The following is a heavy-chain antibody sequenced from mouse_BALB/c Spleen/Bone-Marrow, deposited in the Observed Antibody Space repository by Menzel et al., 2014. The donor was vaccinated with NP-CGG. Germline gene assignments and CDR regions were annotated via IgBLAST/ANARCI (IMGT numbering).Heavy chain of an antibody. D-gene: IGHD1-1*01. CDR3: TRSYGSSYEYYFDY. J-gene: IGHJ2*01. V-gene: IGHV1-69*02. Sequence: VQLQQSGAELVRPGASVKLSCKASGYTFTSYWINWVKQRPGQGLEWIGNIYPSDSYTNYNQKFKDKATLTVDKSSSTAYMQLSCPTSEDSAVYYCTRSYGSSYEYYFDYWGQGTTLTVSS. CDR1: GYTFTSYW. CDR2: IYPSDSYT.